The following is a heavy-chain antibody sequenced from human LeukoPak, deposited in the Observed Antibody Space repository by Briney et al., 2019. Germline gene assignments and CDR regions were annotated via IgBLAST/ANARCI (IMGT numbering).Heavy chain of an antibody. V-gene: IGHV3-30*18. CDR1: GFTFSSYG. D-gene: IGHD2-2*01. CDR2: ISYDGSNK. J-gene: IGHJ6*02. CDR3: AKVEGCSSTSCHYYYYGMDV. Sequence: GGSLRLSCAASGFTFSSYGMHWVRQAPGKGLEWVAVISYDGSNKYYADSVKGRFTISRDNSKNTLYLQTNSLRAEDTAVYYCAKVEGCSSTSCHYYYYGMDVWGQGTTVTVSS.